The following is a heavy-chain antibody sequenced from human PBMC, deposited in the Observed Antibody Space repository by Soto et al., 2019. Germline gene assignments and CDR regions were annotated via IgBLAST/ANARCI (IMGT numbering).Heavy chain of an antibody. Sequence: HITVKESGPTLVKPTQTLTLTCTVSGLSISTSGVGVGWILQPPGKSLEWLALIYWDDDKRYSPSLKSRLTITKDTSKKPVVLTMTNMDPVDTATYDCAHNDYLWGSDRWAYWGQGPLVTVSS. J-gene: IGHJ4*02. D-gene: IGHD3-16*02. V-gene: IGHV2-5*02. CDR3: AHNDYLWGSDRWAY. CDR2: IYWDDDK. CDR1: GLSISTSGVG.